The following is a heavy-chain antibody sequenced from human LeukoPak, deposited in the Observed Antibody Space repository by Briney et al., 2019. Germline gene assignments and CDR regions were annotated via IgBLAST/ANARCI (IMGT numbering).Heavy chain of an antibody. V-gene: IGHV3-23*01. CDR1: GFTFSSYA. J-gene: IGHJ4*02. D-gene: IGHD1-26*01. CDR2: ISDSGRST. Sequence: TGGSLRLSCAASGFTFSSYAMTWVRQAPGKGLEWVSAISDSGRSTYYADSVKSRFTISRDISKSTLYLQMNSLRAEDTALYSCAKGQKWELPLDFWGQGTLVTVSS. CDR3: AKGQKWELPLDF.